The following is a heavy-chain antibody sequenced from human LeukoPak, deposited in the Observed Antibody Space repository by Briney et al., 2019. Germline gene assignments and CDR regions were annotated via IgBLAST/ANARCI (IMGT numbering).Heavy chain of an antibody. J-gene: IGHJ1*01. D-gene: IGHD6-13*01. CDR2: ISVYNGNT. CDR1: GYTFTSYG. CDR3: ARGWYRLFQD. V-gene: IGHV1-18*01. Sequence: ASVKVSCKASGYTFTSYGISWVRQAPGQGLEWMGWISVYNGNTHYAQNLQGRVTMTRDTSTSTVYMELSSLRSEDTAVYYCARGWYRLFQDWGQGTLVTVSS.